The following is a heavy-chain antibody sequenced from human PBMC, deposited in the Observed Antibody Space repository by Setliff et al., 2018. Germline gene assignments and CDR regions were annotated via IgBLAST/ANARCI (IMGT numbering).Heavy chain of an antibody. CDR2: ITNSGGTI. D-gene: IGHD5-18*01. CDR3: AKFVGYTYGYDP. Sequence: PGGSLRLSCAASGFTFSDYYMSWIRQAPGKGLEWVSYITNSGGTIYYADSVKGRFTISRDNAKNSLFLQMNSLRAEDTALYYCAKFVGYTYGYDPWGQGTLVTVSS. J-gene: IGHJ5*02. CDR1: GFTFSDYY. V-gene: IGHV3-11*04.